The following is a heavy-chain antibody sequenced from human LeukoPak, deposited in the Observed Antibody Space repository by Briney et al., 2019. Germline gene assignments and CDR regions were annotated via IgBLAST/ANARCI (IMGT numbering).Heavy chain of an antibody. CDR2: IWYDGSKT. Sequence: GGSLRLPCTTSGFTFTNYGINWVRQAPGKGLEWVAAIWYDGSKTSYTDSVKGRFTVSRDISKNTVYLQMNGLKAEDTAVYYCARDDCSTTPCYAYWGQGTLVTVSS. CDR1: GFTFTNYG. D-gene: IGHD2-2*01. V-gene: IGHV3-33*01. CDR3: ARDDCSTTPCYAY. J-gene: IGHJ4*02.